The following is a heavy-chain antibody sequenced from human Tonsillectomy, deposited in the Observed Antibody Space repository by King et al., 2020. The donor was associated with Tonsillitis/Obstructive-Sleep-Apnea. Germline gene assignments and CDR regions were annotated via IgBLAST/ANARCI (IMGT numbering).Heavy chain of an antibody. CDR3: ARDRTSYYDFWSGYRVAFDI. CDR1: GGTFSSYA. CDR2: IIPILGIA. J-gene: IGHJ3*02. D-gene: IGHD3-3*01. V-gene: IGHV1-69*10. Sequence: VQLVESGAEVKKPGSSVKVSCKASGGTFSSYAISWVRQAPGQGLEWMGGIIPILGIANYAQKFQGRVTITADKSTSKAYMELSSLRSEDTAVYYCARDRTSYYDFWSGYRVAFDIWGQGTMVTVSS.